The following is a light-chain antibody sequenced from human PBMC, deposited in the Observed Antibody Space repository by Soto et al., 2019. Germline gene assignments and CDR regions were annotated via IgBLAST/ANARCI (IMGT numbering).Light chain of an antibody. J-gene: IGLJ1*01. Sequence: QSALTQPASVSGSPGQSITISCTGTSGDVGVYKFVSWYQQHPGKAPKLIIYEVSNRPSGVSSRFSGSMSGNTASLTISGLQAEDEADYYCSSYTGTIYVFGTGTKVTVL. V-gene: IGLV2-14*01. CDR2: EVS. CDR1: SGDVGVYKF. CDR3: SSYTGTIYV.